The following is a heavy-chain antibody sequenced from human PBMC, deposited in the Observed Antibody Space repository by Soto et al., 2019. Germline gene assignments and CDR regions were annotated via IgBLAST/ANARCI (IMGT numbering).Heavy chain of an antibody. V-gene: IGHV3-30*18. CDR1: GFTFSSYG. D-gene: IGHD2-15*01. CDR3: AKSTYCSGGSCIDY. J-gene: IGHJ4*02. Sequence: ESGGGVVQPGRSLRLSCAASGFTFSSYGMHWVRQAPGKGLEWVAVISYDGSNKYYADSVKGRFTISRDNSKNTLYLQMNSLRAEDTAVYYCAKSTYCSGGSCIDYWGQGTLVTVSS. CDR2: ISYDGSNK.